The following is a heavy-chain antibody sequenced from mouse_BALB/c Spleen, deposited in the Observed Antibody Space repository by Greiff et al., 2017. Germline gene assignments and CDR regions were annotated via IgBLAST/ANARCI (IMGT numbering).Heavy chain of an antibody. CDR1: GYTFTSYY. V-gene: IGHV1S56*01. CDR2: IYPGNVNT. CDR3: ARSGNPYAMDY. J-gene: IGHJ4*01. Sequence: QVQLKQSGPELVKPGASVRISCKASGYTFTSYYIHWVKQRPGQGLEWIGWIYPGNVNTKYNEKFKGKATLTADKSSSTAYMQLSSLTSEDSAVYFCARSGNPYAMDYWGQGTSVTVSS. D-gene: IGHD2-1*01.